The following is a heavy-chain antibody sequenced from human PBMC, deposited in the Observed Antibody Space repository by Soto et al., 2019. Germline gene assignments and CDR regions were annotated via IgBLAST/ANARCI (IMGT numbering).Heavy chain of an antibody. CDR2: INHSGTT. Sequence: QVQLQQWGAGLLKPSETLSLTCAVYGGSFSRYYWSWIRQPPGKGLEWIGEINHSGTTHYNPSLKSRGTISVDTSKTQFSLKLSSVTAADTAVYDCARACGADCNFDYWGQGTLVTVSS. CDR3: ARACGADCNFDY. CDR1: GGSFSRYY. J-gene: IGHJ4*02. V-gene: IGHV4-34*01. D-gene: IGHD2-21*02.